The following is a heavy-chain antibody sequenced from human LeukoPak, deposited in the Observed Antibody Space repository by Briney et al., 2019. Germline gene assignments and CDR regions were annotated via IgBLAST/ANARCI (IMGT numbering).Heavy chain of an antibody. D-gene: IGHD6-19*01. Sequence: PSETLTLTCTVSGCTISSYYLSWIRQPPGKGLEWIGRIYTSGSTNYNPSLKSRVTMSVDTCKSQFSTKLSSVTAAETAVYYCARVVSSGWAIDYGGQGTLVTVSP. CDR2: IYTSGST. V-gene: IGHV4-4*07. J-gene: IGHJ4*02. CDR1: GCTISSYY. CDR3: ARVVSSGWAIDY.